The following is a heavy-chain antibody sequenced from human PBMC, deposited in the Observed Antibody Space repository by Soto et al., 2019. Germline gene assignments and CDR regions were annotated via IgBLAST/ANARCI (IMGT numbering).Heavy chain of an antibody. J-gene: IGHJ6*02. CDR1: GGSVRSGNHX. Sequence: QVQLQESGPGLLKASETLSLTCSVSGGSVRSGNHXXXWIRQPPGRGLEWLGYMYYTGVTNYNPSLKSRVSMSVDTSKNQFSLKLTSLTAADTAVYYCARGGEPLGYYGLDVWGQGTTVTVSS. V-gene: IGHV4-61*01. CDR2: MYYTGVT. D-gene: IGHD3-10*01. CDR3: ARGGEPLGYYGLDV.